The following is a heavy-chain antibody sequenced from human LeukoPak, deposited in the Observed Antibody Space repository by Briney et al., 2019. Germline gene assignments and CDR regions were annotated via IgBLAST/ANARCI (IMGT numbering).Heavy chain of an antibody. CDR3: AKDIVGIAVAGRYFDY. V-gene: IGHV3-48*03. CDR1: GFTFSSYE. CDR2: ISSSGSTI. J-gene: IGHJ4*02. Sequence: GGSLRLSCTASGFTFSSYEMNWVRQAPGKGLEWVSYISSSGSTIYYADSVKGRFTISRDNAKNSLYLQMNSLRAEDTALYYCAKDIVGIAVAGRYFDYWGQGTLVTVSS. D-gene: IGHD6-19*01.